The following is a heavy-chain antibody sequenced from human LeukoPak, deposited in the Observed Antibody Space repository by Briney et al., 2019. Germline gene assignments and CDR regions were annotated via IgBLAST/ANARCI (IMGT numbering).Heavy chain of an antibody. CDR1: GGNSNYFS. J-gene: IGHJ4*02. D-gene: IGHD3-3*01. V-gene: IGHV1-69*01. Sequence: SVKVSCKTSGGNSNYFSIHWVRQAPGQGLEWMGVIKPMFGTRRIPNIAKGDYAHKIQGRHSMNEHESSTTAYMERSSLRSGDPDVYFCAREIFDSSSGVSQGFDYWGRGTL. CDR2: IKPMFGTRRIPNIAKG. CDR3: AREIFDSSSGVSQGFDY.